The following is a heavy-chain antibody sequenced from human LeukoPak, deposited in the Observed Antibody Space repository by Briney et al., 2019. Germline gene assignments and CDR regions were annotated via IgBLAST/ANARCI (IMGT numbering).Heavy chain of an antibody. CDR2: INHSGST. Sequence: PWETLSLTCAVYGGSFSGYYWSWIRQPPGKGLEWIGEINHSGSTNYNPSLKSRVTISVDTSKNQFSLKLSSVTAADTAVYYCARGPYYDFWSGYCTDGFDYWGQGTLVTVSS. CDR1: GGSFSGYY. J-gene: IGHJ4*02. V-gene: IGHV4-34*01. CDR3: ARGPYYDFWSGYCTDGFDY. D-gene: IGHD3-3*01.